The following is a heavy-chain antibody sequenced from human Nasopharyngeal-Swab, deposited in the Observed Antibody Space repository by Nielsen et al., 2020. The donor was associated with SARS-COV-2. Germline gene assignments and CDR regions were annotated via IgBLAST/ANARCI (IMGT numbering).Heavy chain of an antibody. J-gene: IGHJ6*02. CDR3: ERDYRGAGYYYYGMDV. CDR2: ISYRGIT. D-gene: IGHD1-26*01. V-gene: IGHV4-31*03. Sequence: SETLSLTCTVSGGSINSGDSCWSWIRQHPGKGLEWIGYISYRGITYYNPSLKSRVTISVDTSKNQVSLNLSSVTAAATAVYYCERDYRGAGYYYYGMDVWGQGTTVTVSS. CDR1: GGSINSGDSC.